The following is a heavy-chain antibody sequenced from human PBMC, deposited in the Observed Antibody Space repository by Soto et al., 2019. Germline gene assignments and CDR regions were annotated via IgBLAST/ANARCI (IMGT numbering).Heavy chain of an antibody. CDR2: ICCSGST. J-gene: IGHJ4*02. CDR3: ARATHEGAFDY. D-gene: IGHD1-26*01. CDR1: GDSVSRADSY. Sequence: TLSLTCTVSGDSVSRADSYWSWIRQPPGKGLEWIGYICCSGSTEYNPSLRGRVIISVDTSKNQFSLKLSSVTAADTAVYYCARATHEGAFDYWGQGTLVTVSS. V-gene: IGHV4-61*08.